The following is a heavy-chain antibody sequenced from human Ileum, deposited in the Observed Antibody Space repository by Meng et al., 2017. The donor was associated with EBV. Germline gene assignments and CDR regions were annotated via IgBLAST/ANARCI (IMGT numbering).Heavy chain of an antibody. Sequence: QVQLVRVGGGGKKPGVSVKVSCKASGYTFTNYGITWVRQAPGQGLEWMGWISAYNGNTNYAQTLQGRVTMTTDTSTSTAYMELGSLRSDDTAVYYCARVEVGITSGDYWGQGTLVTVSS. D-gene: IGHD1-26*01. CDR2: ISAYNGNT. J-gene: IGHJ4*02. CDR3: ARVEVGITSGDY. V-gene: IGHV1-18*01. CDR1: GYTFTNYG.